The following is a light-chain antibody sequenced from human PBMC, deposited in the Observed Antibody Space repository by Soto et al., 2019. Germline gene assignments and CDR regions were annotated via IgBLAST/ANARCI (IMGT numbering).Light chain of an antibody. CDR1: GGHSNYA. CDR3: QTWGNNIWV. J-gene: IGLJ2*01. Sequence: QLVLTQSSSASASLGASVKLTCTLSGGHSNYAIAWYQQRPERGPRFLMKVDSDGSHRKGDGIPDRFSGSSSGAERYLTISSLQSEDEADYFCQTWGNNIWVFGGGTKVTVL. V-gene: IGLV4-69*01. CDR2: VDSDGSH.